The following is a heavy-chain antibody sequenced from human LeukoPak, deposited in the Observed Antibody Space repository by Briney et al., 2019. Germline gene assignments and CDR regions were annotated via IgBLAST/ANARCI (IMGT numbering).Heavy chain of an antibody. CDR2: ISGSGGST. CDR3: AKDSLMVYARGDY. D-gene: IGHD2-8*02. V-gene: IGHV3-23*01. Sequence: GGSLRLSCAVSGFTFSNFAMSWVRQAPGKGLEWVSAISGSGGSTYYADSVKGRFTISRDNSKNTLYLQMNSLRAEDTAVYYCAKDSLMVYARGDYWGQGTLVTVSS. CDR1: GFTFSNFA. J-gene: IGHJ4*02.